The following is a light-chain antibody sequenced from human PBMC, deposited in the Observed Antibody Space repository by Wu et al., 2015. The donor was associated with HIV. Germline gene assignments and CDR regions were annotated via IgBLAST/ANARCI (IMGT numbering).Light chain of an antibody. CDR3: QQYDSSSFP. Sequence: EIVLTQSPGTLSLSPGERATLSCRASQSVSSSYLAWYQQKPGQAPRLLIYGGSSRATGIPDRFSGSGSGTDFTLTISRLEPEDFAVYFCQQYDSSSFPFGPGTKVDIK. V-gene: IGKV3-20*01. J-gene: IGKJ3*01. CDR2: GGS. CDR1: QSVSSSY.